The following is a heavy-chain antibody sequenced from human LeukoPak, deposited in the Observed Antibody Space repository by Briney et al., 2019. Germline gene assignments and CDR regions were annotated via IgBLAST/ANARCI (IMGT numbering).Heavy chain of an antibody. J-gene: IGHJ4*02. CDR1: GFIFSTYG. D-gene: IGHD2-15*01. CDR3: AKGPGRCGGNCYTLGD. CDR2: IPYDGSDK. V-gene: IGHV3-30*02. Sequence: GGSLRLSCAASGFIFSTYGFHWVRQAPGKGLEWVAFIPYDGSDKKYADSVKGRFTISRDNSKNTVYLQMNSLRVDDTAVYFCAKGPGRCGGNCYTLGDWGQGILVTVSS.